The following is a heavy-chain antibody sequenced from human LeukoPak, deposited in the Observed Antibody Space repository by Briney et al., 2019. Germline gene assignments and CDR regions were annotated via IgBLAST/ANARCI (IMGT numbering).Heavy chain of an antibody. Sequence: SQTLSLTSTVSGGSISSGSYYWRCIRQPAGKGLEWIARIYTTGSTNYNPSLKSRATISVDTSKNRFSMKLRSVTDADTAVDYRARGINAESSGNPLDYWGQGTLVTVSS. V-gene: IGHV4-61*02. CDR2: IYTTGST. CDR3: ARGINAESSGNPLDY. D-gene: IGHD4-23*01. J-gene: IGHJ4*02. CDR1: GGSISSGSYY.